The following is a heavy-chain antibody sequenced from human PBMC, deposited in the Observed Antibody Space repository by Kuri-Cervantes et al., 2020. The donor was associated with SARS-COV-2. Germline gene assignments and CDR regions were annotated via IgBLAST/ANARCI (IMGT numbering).Heavy chain of an antibody. CDR1: GFTFNSYA. V-gene: IGHV3-23*01. D-gene: IGHD7-27*01. CDR2: MSGSGAST. J-gene: IGHJ4*02. Sequence: GESLKISCAASGFTFNSYALSWVRQAPGKGLEWVSAMSGSGASTYYAVSVKGRFTVSRDNPKNMFYLQMNSLRADDTAVYYCTTATFCGVSIIGDIDLWGQGTLVTVSS. CDR3: TTATFCGVSIIGDIDL.